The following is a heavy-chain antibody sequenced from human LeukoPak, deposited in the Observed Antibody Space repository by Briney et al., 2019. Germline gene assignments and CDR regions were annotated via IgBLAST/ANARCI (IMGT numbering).Heavy chain of an antibody. Sequence: SETLSLTCTASGGSISSYYWSWIRQPAGKGLEWIGRIYTSGSTNYNPSLKSRVTMSVDTSKNQFSLKLSSVTAADTAVYYCARGGVVPAAPYYYYYYYMDVWGKGTTVTVSS. D-gene: IGHD2-2*01. J-gene: IGHJ6*03. CDR3: ARGGVVPAAPYYYYYYYMDV. V-gene: IGHV4-4*07. CDR1: GGSISSYY. CDR2: IYTSGST.